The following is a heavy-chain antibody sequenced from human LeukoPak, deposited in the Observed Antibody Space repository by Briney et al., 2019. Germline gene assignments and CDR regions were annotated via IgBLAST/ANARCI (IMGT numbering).Heavy chain of an antibody. Sequence: PSETLSLTCSVSGNSISSRSYYWGWIRQPPGKGLDWIGGIYYSGSTYYNPSLKSRVTISIDTSKNQLSLRLNSVTAADTAVYYCARAGEDSSSWYTLYYFDYWGQGTLVTVSS. D-gene: IGHD6-13*01. V-gene: IGHV4-39*07. CDR3: ARAGEDSSSWYTLYYFDY. CDR2: IYYSGST. J-gene: IGHJ4*02. CDR1: GNSISSRSYY.